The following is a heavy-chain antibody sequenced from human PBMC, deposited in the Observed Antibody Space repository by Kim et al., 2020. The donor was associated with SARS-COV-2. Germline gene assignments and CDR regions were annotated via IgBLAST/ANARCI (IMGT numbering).Heavy chain of an antibody. D-gene: IGHD3-16*01. CDR3: AKTFAFWDNGDQRYYYH. V-gene: IGHV3-23*01. CDR1: GFAFSTYA. CDR2: ISASGSTS. Sequence: GGSLRLSCVASGFAFSTYAMSWVRQAPGKGPEWVSGISASGSTSYYADSVRGRFTISRDNLQDTIHLQMDSLRVEDTAIYYCAKTFAFWDNGDQRYYYH. J-gene: IGHJ6*03.